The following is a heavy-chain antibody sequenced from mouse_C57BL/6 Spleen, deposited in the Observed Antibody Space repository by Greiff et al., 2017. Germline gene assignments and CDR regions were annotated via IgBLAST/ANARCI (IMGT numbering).Heavy chain of an antibody. V-gene: IGHV5-17*01. D-gene: IGHD3-2*02. CDR3: ARGAAQNWFAY. CDR2: ISSGSSTI. CDR1: GFTFSDYG. J-gene: IGHJ3*01. Sequence: EVMLVESGGGLVKPGGSLKLSCAASGFTFSDYGMHWVRQAPEKGLEWVAYISSGSSTIYYADTVKGRFTISRDNAKNTLFLQMTSLRSEDKAMYYCARGAAQNWFAYWGQGTLVTVSA.